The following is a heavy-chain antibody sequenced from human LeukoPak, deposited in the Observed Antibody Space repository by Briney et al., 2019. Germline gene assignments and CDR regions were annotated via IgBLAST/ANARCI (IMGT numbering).Heavy chain of an antibody. D-gene: IGHD4-17*01. CDR2: ISHIGRT. J-gene: IGHJ3*02. CDR1: GDSFSSHY. Sequence: PSETLSLTCAVSGDSFSSHYWTWIRQSPGTGLEWIGYISHIGRTNYNPSLKSRVTIPIDTSKNQFSLKLGSVTAADTAVYYCARDLVTVTKGFDIWGQGTMVSVSS. V-gene: IGHV4-59*11. CDR3: ARDLVTVTKGFDI.